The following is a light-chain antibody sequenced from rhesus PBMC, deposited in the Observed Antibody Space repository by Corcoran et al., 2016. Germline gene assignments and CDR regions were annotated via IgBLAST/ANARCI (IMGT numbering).Light chain of an antibody. V-gene: IGLV2-13*03. CDR2: EVS. CDR3: SAYASSSTYI. Sequence: QAAPTQSPSMSGSPGQSVTISCTGTSSDVGGYNRVPWYQQHPGKAPKLMIYEVSKRPSGVSDRFSGSKSCNTASLTISGLQAEDEADYYCSAYASSSTYIFGAGTRLXVL. CDR1: SSDVGGYNR. J-gene: IGLJ1*01.